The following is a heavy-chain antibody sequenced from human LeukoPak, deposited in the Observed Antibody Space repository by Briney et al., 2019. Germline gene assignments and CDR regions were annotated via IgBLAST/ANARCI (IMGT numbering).Heavy chain of an antibody. CDR2: INHSGST. V-gene: IGHV4-34*01. CDR3: ARPISSDYYDSSGSSTYYFDY. J-gene: IGHJ4*02. Sequence: SETLSLTCAVYGGSFSGYYWSWIRQPPGKGLEWIGEINHSGSTNYNPSLKSRVTISVDTSKNQFSLKLSSVTAADTAVYYCARPISSDYYDSSGSSTYYFDYWGQGTLVTVSS. D-gene: IGHD3-22*01. CDR1: GGSFSGYY.